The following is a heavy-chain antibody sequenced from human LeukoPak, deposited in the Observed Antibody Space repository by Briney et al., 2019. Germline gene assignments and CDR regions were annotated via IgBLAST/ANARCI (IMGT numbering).Heavy chain of an antibody. D-gene: IGHD3-10*01. Sequence: PSETLSLTCTVSGGSISSYYWSWIRQPAGKGLEWIGRIYTSGSTNYNPSLKSRVTMSVDTSKNQFSLKLSSVTAADTAVYYCARVKVVRGVSEFDYWGQGTLVTVSP. J-gene: IGHJ4*02. CDR3: ARVKVVRGVSEFDY. CDR1: GGSISSYY. V-gene: IGHV4-4*07. CDR2: IYTSGST.